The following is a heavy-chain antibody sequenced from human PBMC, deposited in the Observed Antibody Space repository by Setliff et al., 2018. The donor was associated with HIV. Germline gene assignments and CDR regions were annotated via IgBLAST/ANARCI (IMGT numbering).Heavy chain of an antibody. J-gene: IGHJ6*03. CDR1: GGSVSSVNYY. V-gene: IGHV4-61*01. CDR3: ARQEGYCSSTSCYAGSFMGYYYMDV. CDR2: IHYTGST. Sequence: PSETLSLTCSVSGGSVSSVNYYWSWIRQPPGKGLEWIGYIHYTGSTTYNPSLKSRVTISVDTSKNQFSLKLSSVTAADTAVYYCARQEGYCSSTSCYAGSFMGYYYMDVWGKGTTVTVSS. D-gene: IGHD2-2*01.